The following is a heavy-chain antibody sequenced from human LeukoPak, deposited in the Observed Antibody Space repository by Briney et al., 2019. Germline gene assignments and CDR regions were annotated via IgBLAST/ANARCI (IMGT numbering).Heavy chain of an antibody. J-gene: IGHJ6*02. CDR1: GFTFSSYA. D-gene: IGHD3-16*01. Sequence: QPGGSLRLSCAASGFTFSSYAISWVRQAPGKGLEWVSAISGSGGSTYYADSVKGRFTISRDNSKNTLYLQMNSLRAEDTAVYYCAKVSTERRLGDYYYYYGMDVWGQGTTVTVSS. V-gene: IGHV3-23*01. CDR2: ISGSGGST. CDR3: AKVSTERRLGDYYYYYGMDV.